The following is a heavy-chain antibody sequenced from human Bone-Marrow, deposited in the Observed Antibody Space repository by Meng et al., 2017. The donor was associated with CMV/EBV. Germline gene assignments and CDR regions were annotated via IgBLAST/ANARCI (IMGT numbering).Heavy chain of an antibody. CDR3: ARREGPAYGPVGYYFDY. D-gene: IGHD4-17*01. V-gene: IGHV3-66*02. J-gene: IGHJ4*02. Sequence: GGSLRLSCAASGFTVSSNYMSWVRQAPGKGLEWVSVIYSGGSTYYADSVKGRFTISRDNSKNTLYLQMNSLRAEDTAVYYCARREGPAYGPVGYYFDYWGQGTLVTVSS. CDR1: GFTVSSNY. CDR2: IYSGGST.